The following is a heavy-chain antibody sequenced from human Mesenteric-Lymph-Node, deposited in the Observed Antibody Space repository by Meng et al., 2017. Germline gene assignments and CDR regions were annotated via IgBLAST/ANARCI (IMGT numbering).Heavy chain of an antibody. J-gene: IGHJ1*01. CDR3: AKDRATYYYDSSGYYPEYFQH. Sequence: GESLKISCAASGFTFSSYGMHWVRQAPGKGLEWVAFIWFDGTKKYYADSVKGRFTISRDNAMKTMYLQMNSLRAEDTAVYYCAKDRATYYYDSSGYYPEYFQHWGQGTLVTVSS. CDR1: GFTFSSYG. V-gene: IGHV3-30*02. CDR2: IWFDGTKK. D-gene: IGHD3-22*01.